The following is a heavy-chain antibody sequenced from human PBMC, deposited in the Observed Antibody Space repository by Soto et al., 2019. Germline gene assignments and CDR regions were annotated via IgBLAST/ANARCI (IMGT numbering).Heavy chain of an antibody. Sequence: PGGSLRLSCAASGFTFSSYSVNWVRQAPGKGLEWVSYISSSSSTIYYADSVKGRFTISRDNAKNSLYLQMNSLRDEDTAVYYCARGAAILNYYGMDVWGQGTTVTVSS. V-gene: IGHV3-48*02. CDR1: GFTFSSYS. J-gene: IGHJ6*02. CDR2: ISSSSSTI. D-gene: IGHD2-2*01. CDR3: ARGAAILNYYGMDV.